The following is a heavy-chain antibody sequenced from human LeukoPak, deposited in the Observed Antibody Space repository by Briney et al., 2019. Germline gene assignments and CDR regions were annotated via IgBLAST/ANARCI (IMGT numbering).Heavy chain of an antibody. CDR3: ARDGYCTNGVCYTADY. CDR2: ISSSSSYI. D-gene: IGHD2-8*01. Sequence: GGSLRLSCAASGFTFSSYSMNWVRQAPGKGLEWVSSISSSSSYIYYADSVKGRFTISRDNAKYSLYLQMNSLRAEDTAVYYCARDGYCTNGVCYTADYWGQGTLVTVSS. J-gene: IGHJ4*02. V-gene: IGHV3-21*01. CDR1: GFTFSSYS.